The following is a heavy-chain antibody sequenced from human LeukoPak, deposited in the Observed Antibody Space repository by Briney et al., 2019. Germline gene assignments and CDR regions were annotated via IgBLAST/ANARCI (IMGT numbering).Heavy chain of an antibody. CDR2: VYWSDDK. D-gene: IGHD5-18*01. CDR3: AHRGYNDGFDY. J-gene: IGHJ4*02. CDR1: GFSLSSSGVS. Sequence: ESGPTLVNPTQTLTLTCTFSGFSLSSSGVSVGWTRQPPGKALEWLALVYWSDDKRYSPSLKSRLTITKDTSKNQVVLTMTNMDPVDTATYYCAHRGYNDGFDYWGQGTLVTVSS. V-gene: IGHV2-5*01.